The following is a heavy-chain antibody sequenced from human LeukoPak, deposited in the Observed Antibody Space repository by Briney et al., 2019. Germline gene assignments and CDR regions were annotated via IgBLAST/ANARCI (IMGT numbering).Heavy chain of an antibody. D-gene: IGHD1-14*01. Sequence: PGGSLRLSCAASGFTFSSHWMHWVRQAPGKGLVWVSRINSDGTSTTYADSVKGRFTISRDNAKNTLYLQMNSLRAEDTAVYYCASVYSHGWGAFDIWGQGTMVTVSS. V-gene: IGHV3-74*01. J-gene: IGHJ3*02. CDR1: GFTFSSHW. CDR3: ASVYSHGWGAFDI. CDR2: INSDGTST.